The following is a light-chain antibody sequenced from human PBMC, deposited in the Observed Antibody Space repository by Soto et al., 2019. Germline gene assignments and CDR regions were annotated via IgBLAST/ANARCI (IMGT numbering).Light chain of an antibody. CDR1: MRDVGAYNL. Sequence: QSALTQSASVSGSPGQSITISCAGTMRDVGAYNLVSWYQQHPGRVPQLIIYEVRNRPSGISFRFSGSKSGNTASLTISGLQAEDEADYYCSSFTSKSTLIFGGGTKLTVL. J-gene: IGLJ2*01. V-gene: IGLV2-14*01. CDR3: SSFTSKSTLI. CDR2: EVR.